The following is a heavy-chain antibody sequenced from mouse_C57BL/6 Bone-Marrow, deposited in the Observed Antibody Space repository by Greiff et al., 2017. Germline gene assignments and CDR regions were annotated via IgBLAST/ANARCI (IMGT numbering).Heavy chain of an antibody. CDR2: INPGSGGT. CDR1: GYAFTNYL. CDR3: ARWGNLYDYWFAY. D-gene: IGHD2-4*01. V-gene: IGHV1-54*01. Sequence: QVQLQQSGAELVRPGTSVKVSCKASGYAFTNYLIEWVKQRPGQGLEWIGVINPGSGGTNYNEKFKGKATLTADKSSSTAYMQLSSLTSEDSAVXFCARWGNLYDYWFAYWGQGTLVTVSA. J-gene: IGHJ3*01.